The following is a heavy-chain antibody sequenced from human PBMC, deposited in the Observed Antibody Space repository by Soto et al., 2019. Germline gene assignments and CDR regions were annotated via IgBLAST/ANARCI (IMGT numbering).Heavy chain of an antibody. CDR3: AKVSPSLRAAAGNFDY. V-gene: IGHV3-23*01. Sequence: GGSLRLSCAASGFTFSSYAMSWVRQAPGKGLEWVSAISGSGGSTYYADSVKGRFTISRDNSKNTLYLQMNSLRAEDTAVYYCAKVSPSLRAAAGNFDYWGQGTLVTVSS. D-gene: IGHD6-13*01. J-gene: IGHJ4*02. CDR1: GFTFSSYA. CDR2: ISGSGGST.